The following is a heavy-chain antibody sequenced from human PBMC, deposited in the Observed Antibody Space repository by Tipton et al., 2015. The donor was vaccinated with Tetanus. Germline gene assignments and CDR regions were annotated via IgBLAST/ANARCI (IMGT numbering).Heavy chain of an antibody. CDR2: IYFSGST. CDR3: ARRDYSDSSVDN. D-gene: IGHD3-22*01. J-gene: IGHJ4*02. Sequence: TLSLTCTVSGGSISSGTCYWGWIRQPPGKGLEWIGSIYFSGSTYYNPSLKSRVTIYVDTSKKQFSLRLSSVTAADTAVYYCARRDYSDSSVDNWGQGTLVTVSS. V-gene: IGHV4-39*01. CDR1: GGSISSGTCY.